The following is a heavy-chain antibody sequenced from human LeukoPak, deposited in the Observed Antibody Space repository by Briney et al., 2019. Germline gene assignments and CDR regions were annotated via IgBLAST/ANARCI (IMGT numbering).Heavy chain of an antibody. V-gene: IGHV4-59*08. J-gene: IGHJ4*02. Sequence: SETLSLTCTVSGGSISSYYWSWIRQPPGKGLEWIAYISDIGSINYNPSLKGRVTMSLDTSKNQFSLKLSSVTAADTAVYYCAGHHPRNTVDFWGQGTLVTVSS. CDR2: ISDIGSI. CDR1: GGSISSYY. CDR3: AGHHPRNTVDF. D-gene: IGHD2-8*02.